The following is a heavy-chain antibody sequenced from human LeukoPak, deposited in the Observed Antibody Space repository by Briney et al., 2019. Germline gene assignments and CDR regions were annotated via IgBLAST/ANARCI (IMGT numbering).Heavy chain of an antibody. CDR3: AKDSDDILTGPGGAFDI. D-gene: IGHD3-9*01. CDR2: ISYDGSNK. V-gene: IGHV3-30*18. J-gene: IGHJ3*02. CDR1: GFTFSSYG. Sequence: GRSLRLSCAASGFTFSSYGMHWVRQAPGKGLEWVAVISYDGSNKYYADSVKGRFTISRDNSKNTLYLQMNSLGAEDTAVYYCAKDSDDILTGPGGAFDIWGQGTMVTVSS.